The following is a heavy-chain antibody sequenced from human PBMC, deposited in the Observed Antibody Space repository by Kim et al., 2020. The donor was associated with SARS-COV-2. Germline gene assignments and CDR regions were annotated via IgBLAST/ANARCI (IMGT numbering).Heavy chain of an antibody. V-gene: IGHV3-23*01. Sequence: GGSLRPSCAASGFTFSSYTMTWVRQAPGKGLEWVSAITTSGGSTYYADSVKGRFTISRDNSKSTLYLQMSSLRAEDTAIYYCAKVGVTAVYSDHFDYWGQGTLVTVSS. CDR2: ITTSGGST. D-gene: IGHD3-22*01. J-gene: IGHJ4*02. CDR3: AKVGVTAVYSDHFDY. CDR1: GFTFSSYT.